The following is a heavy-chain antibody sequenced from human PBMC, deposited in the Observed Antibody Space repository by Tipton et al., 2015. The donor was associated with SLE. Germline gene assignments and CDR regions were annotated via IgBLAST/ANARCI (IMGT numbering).Heavy chain of an antibody. J-gene: IGHJ6*02. CDR1: GYSISSGYY. CDR3: ARDRVVVVAARSLYYYGMDV. V-gene: IGHV4-38-2*02. Sequence: TLSLTCAVSGYSISSGYYWGWIRQPPGKGLEWIGSIYHSGSTYYNPSLKSRVTISVDTSKNQFSVKLSSVTAADTAVYYCARDRVVVVAARSLYYYGMDVWGQGTTVTVSS. CDR2: IYHSGST. D-gene: IGHD2-15*01.